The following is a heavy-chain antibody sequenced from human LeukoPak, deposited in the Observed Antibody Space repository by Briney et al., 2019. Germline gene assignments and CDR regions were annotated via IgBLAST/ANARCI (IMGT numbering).Heavy chain of an antibody. J-gene: IGHJ5*02. CDR3: ARDLITMVRGVNSDWFDP. V-gene: IGHV4-4*07. CDR2: IYTSGST. D-gene: IGHD3-10*01. CDR1: GGSISSYY. Sequence: SETLSLTCTASGGSISSYYWSWIRQPAGKGLEWIGRIYTSGSTNYNPSLKSRVTMSVDTSKNQFSLKLSSVTAADTAVYYCARDLITMVRGVNSDWFDPWGQGTLVTVSS.